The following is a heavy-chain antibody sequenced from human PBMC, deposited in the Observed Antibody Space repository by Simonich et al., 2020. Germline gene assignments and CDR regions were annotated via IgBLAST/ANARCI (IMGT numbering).Heavy chain of an antibody. D-gene: IGHD3-10*01. CDR3: ARNHDGSEYFQH. V-gene: IGHV3-33*01. Sequence: QVKLVESGGGVVQPGRSLRRSCAASGLTFMSYGVHWVRQAPGKGLEWVTVIGYEGSNKNYADSVKGRFTISRDNSKNTLYLQMNSLRAEDTAVYYCARNHDGSEYFQHWGQGTLVTVSA. CDR2: IGYEGSNK. J-gene: IGHJ1*01. CDR1: GLTFMSYG.